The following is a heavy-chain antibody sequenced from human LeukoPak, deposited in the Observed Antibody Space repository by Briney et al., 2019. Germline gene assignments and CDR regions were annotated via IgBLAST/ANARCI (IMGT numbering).Heavy chain of an antibody. CDR3: ARDLGVYYDFWSGYSDYFDY. J-gene: IGHJ4*02. D-gene: IGHD3-3*01. V-gene: IGHV1-2*02. CDR2: INPNSGGT. Sequence: ASVKVSCKASGYTFTGYYMHWVRQAPGQGLEWMGWINPNSGGTNYAQKFQGRVTMTRDTSISTAYMELSRLRSDDTAVYYCARDLGVYYDFWSGYSDYFDYWGQGTLVTVSS. CDR1: GYTFTGYY.